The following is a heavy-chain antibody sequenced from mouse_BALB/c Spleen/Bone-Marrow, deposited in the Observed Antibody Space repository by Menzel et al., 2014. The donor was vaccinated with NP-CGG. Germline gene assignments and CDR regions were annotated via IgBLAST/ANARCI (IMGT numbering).Heavy chain of an antibody. CDR3: ARGGDYGLMDY. CDR2: INPGSGGT. Sequence: QVTLKVSGAELVRSGASVKVSCKASGYAFTNYLIEWVKQRPGQGLEWIGVINPGSGGTNYNEKFKGKATLTADKSSSTAYMQLSSLTSDDSAVYFCARGGDYGLMDYWGQGTSVTVSS. D-gene: IGHD1-2*01. J-gene: IGHJ4*01. V-gene: IGHV1-54*01. CDR1: GYAFTNYL.